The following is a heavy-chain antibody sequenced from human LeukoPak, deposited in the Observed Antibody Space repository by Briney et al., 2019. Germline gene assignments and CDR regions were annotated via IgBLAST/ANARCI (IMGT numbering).Heavy chain of an antibody. CDR2: ISSAGSII. CDR1: GFTFSSYE. J-gene: IGHJ4*02. D-gene: IGHD6-19*01. CDR3: ARSVQWLPY. V-gene: IGHV3-48*03. Sequence: GGSLRLSCAASGFTFSSYEMHWVRQASGKGLEWISYISSAGSIIYYADSVKGRFTISRDNAKNSLYLQMNSLRAEDTAVYYCARSVQWLPYWGQGTLVTVSS.